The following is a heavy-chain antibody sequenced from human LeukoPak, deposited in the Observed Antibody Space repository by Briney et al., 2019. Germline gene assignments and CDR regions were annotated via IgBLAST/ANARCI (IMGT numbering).Heavy chain of an antibody. D-gene: IGHD1-26*01. CDR3: ARSDVGSYYVNWFDP. CDR2: IIPIFGTA. CDR1: GGTFSSYA. J-gene: IGHJ5*02. V-gene: IGHV1-69*13. Sequence: GASVKVSCKASGGTFSSYAISWVRQAPGQGLEWMGGIIPIFGTANYAQKFQGRVTITADESTSTAYMELSSLRSEDTAVYYCARSDVGSYYVNWFDPWGQGTLVTVSS.